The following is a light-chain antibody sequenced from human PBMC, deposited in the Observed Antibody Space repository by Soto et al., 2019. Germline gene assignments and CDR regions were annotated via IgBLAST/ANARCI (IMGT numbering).Light chain of an antibody. J-gene: IGKJ5*01. CDR3: QKYDHWLPT. CDR1: QNIKSN. Sequence: VMTQSPATLSFSPGESATLSCRAAQNIKSNLAWYQQKTGQAPRILIYGESTRATGVPGRVSGSGSGTELTLTISSLQSEDFAVYYCQKYDHWLPTFGQGARLEIK. CDR2: GES. V-gene: IGKV3-15*01.